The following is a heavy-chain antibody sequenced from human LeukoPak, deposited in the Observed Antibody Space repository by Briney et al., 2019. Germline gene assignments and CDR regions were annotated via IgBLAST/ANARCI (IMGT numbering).Heavy chain of an antibody. Sequence: SETLSLTCAVFGGSFSDNYWSWIRQPPGKGLEWIGEINRSGSTNYNPSLKSRVTISMDTSKNQFSLRLTSVTAADTAVYYCARLTPSQLPRSGWHLYYYLYGLDVWGQGTTITVSS. CDR1: GGSFSDNY. D-gene: IGHD6-19*01. CDR3: ARLTPSQLPRSGWHLYYYLYGLDV. CDR2: INRSGST. J-gene: IGHJ6*02. V-gene: IGHV4-34*01.